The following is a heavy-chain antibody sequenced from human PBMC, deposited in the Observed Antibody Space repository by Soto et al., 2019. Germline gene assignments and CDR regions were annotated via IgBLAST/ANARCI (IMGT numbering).Heavy chain of an antibody. CDR3: ARVWDY. D-gene: IGHD2-21*01. CDR2: IKSDGST. J-gene: IGHJ4*02. V-gene: IGHV3-66*01. Sequence: EVQLVESGGALVQPGGSLRLSCAASGFTVTSNYMIWVRQAPGKGLEWVSVIKSDGSTHYADSVKGRFIISRDRSKNTLHLQMNSLRVEDTAVYYCARVWDYWGQGTLVTVSS. CDR1: GFTVTSNY.